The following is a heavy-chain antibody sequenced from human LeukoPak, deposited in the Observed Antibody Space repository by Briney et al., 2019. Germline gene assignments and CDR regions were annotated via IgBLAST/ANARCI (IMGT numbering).Heavy chain of an antibody. Sequence: ASVKVSCKASGYTFTSYYMHWVRQAPGQGLEWMGWISAFNGNTNYAQKLQGRVTMTTDTSTSTAYMELSSLRSEGTAVYYCATDSYRRFLMGDYWGQGTLVTVSS. CDR2: ISAFNGNT. CDR1: GYTFTSYY. J-gene: IGHJ4*02. V-gene: IGHV1-18*04. CDR3: ATDSYRRFLMGDY. D-gene: IGHD3-3*01.